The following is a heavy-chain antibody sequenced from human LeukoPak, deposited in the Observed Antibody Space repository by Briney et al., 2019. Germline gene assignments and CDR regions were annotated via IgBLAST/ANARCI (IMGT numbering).Heavy chain of an antibody. D-gene: IGHD3-16*01. Sequence: SETLSLTCTVSGGSISSYYWSWIRQPPGKGLEWIGYIYYSGSTNYNPSLKSRVTISVDTSKNQFSLKLSSVTAADTAVYYCARQGGIRPLLRPYFDYWGQGTLVTVSS. CDR1: GGSISSYY. CDR3: ARQGGIRPLLRPYFDY. V-gene: IGHV4-59*01. CDR2: IYYSGST. J-gene: IGHJ4*02.